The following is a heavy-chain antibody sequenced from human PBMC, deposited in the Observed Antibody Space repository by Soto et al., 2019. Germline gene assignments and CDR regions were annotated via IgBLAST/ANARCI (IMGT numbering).Heavy chain of an antibody. J-gene: IGHJ4*02. D-gene: IGHD1-1*01. V-gene: IGHV1-69*01. CDR1: GDSFSRFA. CDR2: IIPLTATA. Sequence: QVRLVQSGPEVKKPGSSVKISCKSSGDSFSRFAVSWVRQAPGQGLEWMGGIIPLTATANYIQKFRGRATITADDSSSTVYMEVSSLRSDDTAVYYFARLGLDLDFDHWGQGTLVTVST. CDR3: ARLGLDLDFDH.